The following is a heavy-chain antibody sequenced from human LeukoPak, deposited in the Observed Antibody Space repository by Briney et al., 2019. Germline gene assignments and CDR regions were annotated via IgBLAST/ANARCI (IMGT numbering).Heavy chain of an antibody. V-gene: IGHV1-18*01. CDR1: GYTSTSYG. CDR3: ARGPIIDIAIIPAADEYYYMDV. CDR2: ISAYNGNT. D-gene: IGHD2-2*01. Sequence: ASMKVSCKASGYTSTSYGITWVRQAPGQGLEWMGWISAYNGNTNYAQKVQGRVTMTTDTSTTTAYMELRSLRSDDTAVYYCARGPIIDIAIIPAADEYYYMDVWGKGTTVTVSS. J-gene: IGHJ6*03.